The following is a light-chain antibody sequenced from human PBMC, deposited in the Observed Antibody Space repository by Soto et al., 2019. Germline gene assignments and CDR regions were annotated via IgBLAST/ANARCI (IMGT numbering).Light chain of an antibody. CDR3: QQYGNSPQT. CDR2: EAS. Sequence: EIVLTQSPGTLSLSPGERATLSCRASQSVSSTYVAWYQQKPGQTPNLLIYEASTMATGIPDRFSGSGSGTDYTLTIDRLEPEDFAVYYCQQYGNSPQTFGQGTKVEIK. J-gene: IGKJ1*01. CDR1: QSVSSTY. V-gene: IGKV3-20*01.